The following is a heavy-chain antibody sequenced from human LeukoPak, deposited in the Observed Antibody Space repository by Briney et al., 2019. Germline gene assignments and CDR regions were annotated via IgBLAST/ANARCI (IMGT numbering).Heavy chain of an antibody. CDR1: GGSFSGYY. Sequence: SETLSLXCAVYGGSFSGYYWSWIRQPPGKGLEGIGEINHSGSTNYNPSLKSRVTISVDTSKNQFSLKLSSVTAADTAVYYCARGPILHYDFWSGYYYWGQGTLVTVSS. CDR3: ARGPILHYDFWSGYYY. CDR2: INHSGST. V-gene: IGHV4-34*01. D-gene: IGHD3-3*01. J-gene: IGHJ4*02.